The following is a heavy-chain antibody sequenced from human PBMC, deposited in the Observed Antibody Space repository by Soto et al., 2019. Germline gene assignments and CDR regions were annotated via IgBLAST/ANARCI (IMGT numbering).Heavy chain of an antibody. D-gene: IGHD3-3*01. CDR3: ARCMDFWSGYLTLGEENWFDP. V-gene: IGHV3-21*01. CDR1: GFTFSSYS. CDR2: ISSSSSYI. J-gene: IGHJ5*02. Sequence: PGGSLRLSCAASGFTFSSYSMNWVRQAPGKGLEWVSSISSSSSYIYYADSVKGRFTISRDNAKNSLYLQMNSLRAEDTAVYYCARCMDFWSGYLTLGEENWFDPWGQGTLVTVSS.